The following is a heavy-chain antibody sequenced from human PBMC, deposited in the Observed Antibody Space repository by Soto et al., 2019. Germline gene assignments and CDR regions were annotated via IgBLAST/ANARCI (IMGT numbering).Heavy chain of an antibody. V-gene: IGHV3-21*01. D-gene: IGHD2-2*02. CDR3: ARATYTWNHEK. Sequence: SCKASVYTFTSSGMNWVRQAPGKGLEWVSSISFSGGYIYYGESLKGRFTISRDNSRNSVYLQMNRLGVDEKALYFCARATYTWNHEKWGQGNQVTVSS. J-gene: IGHJ4*02. CDR2: ISFSGGYI. CDR1: VYTFTSSG.